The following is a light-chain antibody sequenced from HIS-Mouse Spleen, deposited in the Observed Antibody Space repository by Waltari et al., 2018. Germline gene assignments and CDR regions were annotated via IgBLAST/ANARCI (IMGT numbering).Light chain of an antibody. CDR3: CSYAGSSTWV. CDR2: EGS. Sequence: QSALTQLASVSGPPGQSITISSTGTSSDVGSHNLVSWYQQHPGKAPKLMIYEGSKRPSGVSNRFSGSKSGNTASLTISGLQAEDEADYYCCSYAGSSTWVFGGGTKLTVL. J-gene: IGLJ3*02. V-gene: IGLV2-23*01. CDR1: SSDVGSHNL.